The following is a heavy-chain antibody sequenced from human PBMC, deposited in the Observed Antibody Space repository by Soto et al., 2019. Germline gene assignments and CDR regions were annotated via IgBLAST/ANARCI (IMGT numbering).Heavy chain of an antibody. CDR1: GFTFSSYA. CDR3: AKVRGGSPYYHYGMDV. Sequence: EVQLLESGGGLVQPGGSLRISCAASGFTFSSYAMSWVRQAPGKGLEWVSGISTSGGSTYYADFVKGRFTISRDNXKXXLYLQMNSLRAEDTAVYYCAKVRGGSPYYHYGMDVWGQGTTVTVSS. CDR2: ISTSGGST. V-gene: IGHV3-23*01. J-gene: IGHJ6*02. D-gene: IGHD2-15*01.